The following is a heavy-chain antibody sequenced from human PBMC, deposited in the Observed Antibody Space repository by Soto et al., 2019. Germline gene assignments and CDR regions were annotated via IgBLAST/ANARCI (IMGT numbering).Heavy chain of an antibody. D-gene: IGHD1-26*01. V-gene: IGHV3-74*01. J-gene: IGHJ4*02. CDR3: AKDGPGSYYGWYDY. CDR1: AFTFKKHW. Sequence: PGGSLRLSCAASAFTFKKHWMHWGRQVPGKGPVWVSRINGDGSFTSYADAVKGRFTISRDNAKNTLSLQMNSLRAEDTAVYYCAKDGPGSYYGWYDYWGQGTLVTVSS. CDR2: INGDGSFT.